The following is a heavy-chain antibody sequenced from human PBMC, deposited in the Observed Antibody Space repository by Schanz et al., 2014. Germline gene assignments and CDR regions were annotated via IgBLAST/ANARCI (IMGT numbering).Heavy chain of an antibody. Sequence: VQLLQSGGALVQPGGSLRLSCSASGFTFSTYAMSWARQTPGKGLEWVSSITTGGNTYYRDSVKGRFIVSRDNSNNTLYLQMKSLRAEDTAVYYCAREDCSATSCYFRYWGQGTLVTVSS. CDR3: AREDCSATSCYFRY. V-gene: IGHV3-23*01. J-gene: IGHJ4*02. CDR2: ITTGGNT. CDR1: GFTFSTYA. D-gene: IGHD2-21*01.